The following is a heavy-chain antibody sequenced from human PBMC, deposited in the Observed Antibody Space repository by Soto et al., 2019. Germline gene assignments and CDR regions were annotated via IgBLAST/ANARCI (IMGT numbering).Heavy chain of an antibody. CDR1: GFVFRTNA. D-gene: IGHD2-15*01. Sequence: DEQLVESGGDLVQPGGSLRLSCAASGFVFRTNAMSWVRQRPGQGLEWVSAIRGSGDNTYYADSVKGRFSISRDNSKNTLLLPMNSLRAEDTAMYYCASLKIYCRGETCYSGYHDYWGQGTLVTVSS. V-gene: IGHV3-23*04. J-gene: IGHJ4*02. CDR3: ASLKIYCRGETCYSGYHDY. CDR2: IRGSGDNT.